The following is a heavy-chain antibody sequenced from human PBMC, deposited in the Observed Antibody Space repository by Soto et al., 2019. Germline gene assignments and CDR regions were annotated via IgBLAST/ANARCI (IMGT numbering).Heavy chain of an antibody. CDR1: GYMFTKSA. CDR3: ARDGVAAGNINFDY. CDR2: ISGGNGNT. Sequence: QVHLVQSGAEVKKPGASVKVSCKDSGYMFTKSAMHWVRQAPGQRLEWMGWISGGNGNTKYSPKLQDRLTLTSDTCASTAYMELSSLRSADTALYYCARDGVAAGNINFDYWGQGTLVTVSS. J-gene: IGHJ4*02. V-gene: IGHV1-3*01. D-gene: IGHD6-19*01.